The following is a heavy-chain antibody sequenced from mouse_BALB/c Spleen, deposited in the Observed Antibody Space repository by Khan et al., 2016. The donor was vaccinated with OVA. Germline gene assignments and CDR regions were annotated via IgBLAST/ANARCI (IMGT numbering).Heavy chain of an antibody. CDR1: GYTFTSFW. CDR2: IDPSKSET. V-gene: IGHV1S127*01. CDR3: ARGGYGSPFAY. D-gene: IGHD1-1*01. J-gene: IGHJ3*01. Sequence: QVRLQQSGPELVRPGASVKMSCKASGYTFTSFWIHWVKQRPGQGLEWIGMIDPSKSETRLNQKFKDKTTLNVDKSSNTAYMQLSRLTSEDSAVYYCARGGYGSPFAYWGQGTLVTVSA.